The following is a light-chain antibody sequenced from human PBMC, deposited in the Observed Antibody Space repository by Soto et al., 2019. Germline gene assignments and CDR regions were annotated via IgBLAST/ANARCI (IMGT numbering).Light chain of an antibody. V-gene: IGLV1-40*01. Sequence: QSVLTQPPSVSGAPGQRVTISCTGSSSNIGAGYDVHWYQQLPGTAPKLLIYGSSNRPSGVPDRFSGSKSGTSASLAITGLQAEDEADYYCQSYDSSLWVFGGGTKLTVL. CDR2: GSS. CDR3: QSYDSSLWV. CDR1: SSNIGAGYD. J-gene: IGLJ3*02.